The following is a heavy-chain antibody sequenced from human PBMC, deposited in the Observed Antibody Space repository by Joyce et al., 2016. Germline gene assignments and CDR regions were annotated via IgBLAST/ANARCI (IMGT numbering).Heavy chain of an antibody. D-gene: IGHD1-1*01. Sequence: EGQLVESGGGLVKPGGSLRLSCAASGFTCGPAWMSWVRQAPGKGLEVVALIKSDTSGGTTDYTAPVKGRFAISRDDSKNTVYLQMNSLKTEDTGIYYCTADDSTRGGFELDYWGQGTLVTVSS. CDR1: GFTCGPAW. V-gene: IGHV3-15*01. CDR3: TADDSTRGGFELDY. CDR2: IKSDTSGGTT. J-gene: IGHJ4*02.